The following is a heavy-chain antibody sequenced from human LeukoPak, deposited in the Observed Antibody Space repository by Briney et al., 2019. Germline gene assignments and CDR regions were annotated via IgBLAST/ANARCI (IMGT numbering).Heavy chain of an antibody. Sequence: SETLSLTCTVSGGSIGSYFWSWIRQPPGKGLEWIGYNSGSTKYNPSLKSRVTISVDPSRNLFSLKLTSVTAADTGVYYCARLTMPTGPGDYWGQGTLVTVSS. CDR3: ARLTMPTGPGDY. D-gene: IGHD4/OR15-4a*01. J-gene: IGHJ4*02. CDR1: GGSIGSYF. CDR2: NSGST. V-gene: IGHV4-59*08.